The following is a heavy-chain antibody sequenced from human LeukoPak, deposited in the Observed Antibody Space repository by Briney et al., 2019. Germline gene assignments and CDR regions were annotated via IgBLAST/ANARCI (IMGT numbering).Heavy chain of an antibody. D-gene: IGHD4-17*01. CDR1: GYTFSSYH. CDR2: INPSGGST. J-gene: IGHJ4*02. CDR3: ARDGSHYGDSDY. V-gene: IGHV1-46*01. Sequence: ASVKVSCRASGYTFSSYHMHWVRQAPGQGLEWMAIINPSGGSTTYAQNFQGRVTVTSDMSTSTVYMELRNLRSDDTAMYYCARDGSHYGDSDYWGQGTLVTVSS.